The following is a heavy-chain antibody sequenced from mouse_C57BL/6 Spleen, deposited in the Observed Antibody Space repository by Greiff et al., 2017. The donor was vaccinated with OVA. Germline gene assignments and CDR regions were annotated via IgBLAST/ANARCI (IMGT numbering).Heavy chain of an antibody. V-gene: IGHV1-80*01. Sequence: QVQLKESGAELVKPGASVKISCKASGYAFSSYWMNWVKQRPGKGLEWIGQIYPGDGDTNYNGKFKGKATLTADKSSSTAYMQLSSLTSEDSAVYFCARRDSNYFDYWGQGTTLTVSS. CDR1: GYAFSSYW. CDR3: ARRDSNYFDY. CDR2: IYPGDGDT. J-gene: IGHJ2*01. D-gene: IGHD2-5*01.